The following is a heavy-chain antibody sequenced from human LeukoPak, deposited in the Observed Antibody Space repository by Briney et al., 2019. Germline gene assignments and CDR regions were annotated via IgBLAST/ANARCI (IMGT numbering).Heavy chain of an antibody. CDR1: GGSISSGGYY. Sequence: PSETLSLTCTVSGGSISSGGYYWSWIRQHPGKGLEWIGYIYYSGSTYYNPSLKSRVTISVDTSKNQFSLKLSSVTAADTAVYYCARRAGYTSSWYEYWGQGTLVTVSS. D-gene: IGHD6-13*01. V-gene: IGHV4-31*03. CDR2: IYYSGST. CDR3: ARRAGYTSSWYEY. J-gene: IGHJ4*02.